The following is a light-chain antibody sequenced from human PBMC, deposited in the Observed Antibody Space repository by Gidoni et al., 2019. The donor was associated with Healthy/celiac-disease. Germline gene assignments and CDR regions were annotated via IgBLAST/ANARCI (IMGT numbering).Light chain of an antibody. V-gene: IGKV1-39*01. CDR3: QQSYSTPRNT. Sequence: DIQMTQSPSSLSASVGDRVTITCRASQSISSYLNWYQQKPGKDPKLLIYAASSLQSGVPSRCSGSGSGTDFTLTISSLQPEDVATYYCQQSYSTPRNTFGQGTKVEIK. J-gene: IGKJ1*01. CDR1: QSISSY. CDR2: AAS.